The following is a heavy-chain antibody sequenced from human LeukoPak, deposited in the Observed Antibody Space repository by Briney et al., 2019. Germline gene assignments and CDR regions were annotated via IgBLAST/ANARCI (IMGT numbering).Heavy chain of an antibody. Sequence: SETLSFNCAVSGRSISSGYYWGWVRQPPGKGLEWIGSIYHSGSTFYNPPLKSRVTISVDTSKNQFSLKLSSVTAADAAVYYCARRRIQLWPIGPNYFDYWGQGTLVTVSS. CDR1: GRSISSGYY. V-gene: IGHV4-38-2*01. J-gene: IGHJ4*02. D-gene: IGHD5-18*01. CDR2: IYHSGST. CDR3: ARRRIQLWPIGPNYFDY.